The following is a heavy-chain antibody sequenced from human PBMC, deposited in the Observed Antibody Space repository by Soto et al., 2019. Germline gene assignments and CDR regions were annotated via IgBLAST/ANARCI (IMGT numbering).Heavy chain of an antibody. CDR2: MDPNSGST. CDR1: GCTFTSYH. J-gene: IGHJ5*02. Sequence: QVQLVQSGAEVKKPGASVKVSCKASGCTFTSYHINWVRQATGHGLEWMGWMDPNSGSTGFAQKFQGRLTMTRNTSIRPAYMELSSLTSEDTAVYYCARRLFDPWGQGTLVTVSS. V-gene: IGHV1-8*01. CDR3: ARRLFDP.